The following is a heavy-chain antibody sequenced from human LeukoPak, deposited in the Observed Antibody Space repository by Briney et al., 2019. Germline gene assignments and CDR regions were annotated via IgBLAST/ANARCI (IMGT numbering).Heavy chain of an antibody. CDR1: GGSISSSNW. V-gene: IGHV4-4*02. CDR2: IYHSGST. J-gene: IGHJ4*02. Sequence: SGTLSLTCAVSGGSISSSNWWSWVRQPPGKGLEWIGYIYHSGSTYYNPSLKSRVTISVDRSKNQFSLKLSSVTAADTAVYYCARGRGYYYAFDYWGQGTLVTVSS. CDR3: ARGRGYYYAFDY. D-gene: IGHD3-22*01.